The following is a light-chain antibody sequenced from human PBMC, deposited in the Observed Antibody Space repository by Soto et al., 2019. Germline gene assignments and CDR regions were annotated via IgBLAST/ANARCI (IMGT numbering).Light chain of an antibody. CDR2: GAS. J-gene: IGKJ1*01. V-gene: IGKV1-9*01. Sequence: IQLTQSPSSLSASVGDRVTITCRASPAIASFLAWYQQKPGTAPNLLIYGASTLQRGVPSSFSGSRSGTDYTLTIARLEPEDFATYYCQHPNGSPWAFGQGTKVEIK. CDR1: PAIASF. CDR3: QHPNGSPWA.